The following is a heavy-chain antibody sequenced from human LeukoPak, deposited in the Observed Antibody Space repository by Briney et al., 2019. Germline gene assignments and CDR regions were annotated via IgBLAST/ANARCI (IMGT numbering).Heavy chain of an antibody. Sequence: AGGSLRLSCAASGFTFNDYGMSWVRQAPGKGLEWVANIKQDGSEKYYVDSVKGRFTISRDNAKNSLYLQMNSLRAEDTAVYYCARAFVTAPQPWIQLFDYWGQGTLVTVSS. D-gene: IGHD5-18*01. CDR3: ARAFVTAPQPWIQLFDY. CDR2: IKQDGSEK. J-gene: IGHJ4*02. CDR1: GFTFNDYG. V-gene: IGHV3-7*01.